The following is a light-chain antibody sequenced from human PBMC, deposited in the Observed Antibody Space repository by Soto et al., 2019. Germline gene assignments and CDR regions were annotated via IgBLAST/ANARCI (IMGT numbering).Light chain of an antibody. V-gene: IGKV1-39*01. Sequence: DIQMTQSPSSLSASVGDRVTITCRASQSSSSDLNWYQQKPGKAPKLLSYAASSLQSGVPSRFSGSGSGTDFTLTISRPQPEDFATYYCQQSYSSPRTFGQGTKVDIK. CDR1: QSSSSD. J-gene: IGKJ1*01. CDR2: AAS. CDR3: QQSYSSPRT.